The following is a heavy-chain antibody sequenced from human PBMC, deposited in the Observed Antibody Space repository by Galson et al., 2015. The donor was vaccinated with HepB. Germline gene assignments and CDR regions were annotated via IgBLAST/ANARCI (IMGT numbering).Heavy chain of an antibody. CDR2: ISSSGSTI. CDR3: ARAIIAARRNY. CDR1: GFTFSDYY. D-gene: IGHD6-6*01. J-gene: IGHJ4*02. V-gene: IGHV3-11*01. Sequence: SLRLSCAASGFTFSDYYMSWIRQAPGKGLEWVSYISSSGSTIYYADSVKGRFTISRDDAKNSLYLQMNSLRAEDTAVYYCARAIIAARRNYWGQGTLVTVSS.